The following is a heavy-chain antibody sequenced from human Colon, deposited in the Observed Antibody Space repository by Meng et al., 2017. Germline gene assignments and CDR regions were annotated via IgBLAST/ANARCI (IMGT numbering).Heavy chain of an antibody. D-gene: IGHD3-10*01. CDR1: GDSVSSNRAL. CDR3: TTWYGEY. J-gene: IGHJ4*02. Sequence: QVQLQQSGPGLVKPPQTLPLTCAISGDSVSSNRALWHWVRQSPSRGLEWLGQTYYRSEWQNHYGVSVKSRITINADTSRNHFSLHLNSVTPEDTAVYYCTTWYGEYWGQGTLVTVSS. CDR2: TYYRSEWQN. V-gene: IGHV6-1*01.